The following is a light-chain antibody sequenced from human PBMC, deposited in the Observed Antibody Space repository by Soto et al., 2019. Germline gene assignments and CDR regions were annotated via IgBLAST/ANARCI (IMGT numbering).Light chain of an antibody. CDR1: QSVSSK. CDR3: QQYNNWPPIT. V-gene: IGKV3D-15*01. CDR2: GAS. J-gene: IGKJ5*01. Sequence: EIVVTQSPATLSVSPGERATLSCRASQSVSSKLAWYQQKPGQAPRLLIYGASTRATGIPARFSGSGSGTEFTLSISSLQSEDSAVYYCQQYNNWPPITFGQGTRLEI.